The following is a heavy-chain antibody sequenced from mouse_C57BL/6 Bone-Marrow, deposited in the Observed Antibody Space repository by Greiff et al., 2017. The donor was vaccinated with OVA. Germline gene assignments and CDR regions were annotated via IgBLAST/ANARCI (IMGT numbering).Heavy chain of an antibody. CDR1: GYSFTDYN. J-gene: IGHJ1*03. V-gene: IGHV1-39*01. Sequence: EVQLQQPGPELVKPGASVKISCKASGYSFTDYNMHWVKQSHGKSLEWIGVINPTYGTTSYNQKFKGKATLTVDKSSSTAYMQLNSLTSEDSAVLYYARAGSKGYFEVWGKGTTVTVSS. CDR3: ARAGSKGYFEV. CDR2: INPTYGTT. D-gene: IGHD2-5*01.